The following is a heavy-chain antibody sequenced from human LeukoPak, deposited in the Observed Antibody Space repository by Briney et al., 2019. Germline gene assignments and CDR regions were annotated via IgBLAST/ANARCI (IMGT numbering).Heavy chain of an antibody. D-gene: IGHD6-19*01. V-gene: IGHV4-34*01. CDR2: INHSGST. Sequence: SETLSLTCAVYGGSFSGYYWSWIRQPPGKGLEWIGEINHSGSTNYNPSLKSRVTISVDTSKNQFSLKLSSVTAADTAVYYCARQSARDSSGWYGRAYYLDYWGQGTLVTVSS. J-gene: IGHJ4*02. CDR1: GGSFSGYY. CDR3: ARQSARDSSGWYGRAYYLDY.